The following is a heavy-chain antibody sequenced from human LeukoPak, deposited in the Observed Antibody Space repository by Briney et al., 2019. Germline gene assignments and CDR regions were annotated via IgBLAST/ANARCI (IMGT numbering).Heavy chain of an antibody. Sequence: GGSLRLSCAASGFTFSSYGMHWVRQAPGKGLEWVAFIRYDGSNKYYADSVKGRFTISRDNSKNTLYLQMNRLRAEDTAVYYCAKAKYYYDSSGSWFDPWGQGTLVTVSS. CDR3: AKAKYYYDSSGSWFDP. CDR1: GFTFSSYG. J-gene: IGHJ5*02. V-gene: IGHV3-30*02. CDR2: IRYDGSNK. D-gene: IGHD3-22*01.